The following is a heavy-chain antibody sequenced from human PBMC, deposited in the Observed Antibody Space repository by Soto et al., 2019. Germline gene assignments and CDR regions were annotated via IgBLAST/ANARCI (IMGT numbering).Heavy chain of an antibody. CDR2: ISYDGSNK. Sequence: GGSLRLSCAASGFTFSSYGIHWVRQAPGKGLEWVAVISYDGSNKYYADSVKGRFTISRDNSKNTLYLQMNSLRAEDTAVYYCAKGGAAPVYWGQGTLVTVSS. CDR1: GFTFSSYG. J-gene: IGHJ4*02. CDR3: AKGGAAPVY. V-gene: IGHV3-30*18. D-gene: IGHD6-13*01.